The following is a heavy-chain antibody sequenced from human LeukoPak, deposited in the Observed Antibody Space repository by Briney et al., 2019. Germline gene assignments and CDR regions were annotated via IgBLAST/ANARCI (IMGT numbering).Heavy chain of an antibody. CDR2: IYPNGRT. V-gene: IGHV3-53*01. D-gene: IGHD3/OR15-3a*01. Sequence: GGSLRFSCAASGLSVSDNYMTWVRQAPGKGLDWVSIIYPNGRTYYADSVKGRFTISRDNSKNTLNLQMNSLRVEDTAVYYCARAWTGDYWGQGTLVTVSS. CDR3: ARAWTGDY. CDR1: GLSVSDNY. J-gene: IGHJ4*02.